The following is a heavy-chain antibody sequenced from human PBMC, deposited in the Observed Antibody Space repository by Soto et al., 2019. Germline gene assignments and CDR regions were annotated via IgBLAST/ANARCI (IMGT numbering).Heavy chain of an antibody. D-gene: IGHD1-7*01. CDR1: GFTFSSYA. Sequence: GGSLRLSCAASGFTFSSYAMSWVRQAPGKGLEWVSAISGSGGSTYYADSVKGRFTISRDNSKNTLYLQMNSLRAEDTAVYYCAKDWGITGTTGYFDYWGKETLVTVSS. V-gene: IGHV3-23*01. CDR3: AKDWGITGTTGYFDY. CDR2: ISGSGGST. J-gene: IGHJ4*02.